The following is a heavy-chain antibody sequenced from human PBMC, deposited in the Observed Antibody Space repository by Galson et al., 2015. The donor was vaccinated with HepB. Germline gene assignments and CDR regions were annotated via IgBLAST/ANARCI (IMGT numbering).Heavy chain of an antibody. D-gene: IGHD3-10*01. V-gene: IGHV1-8*01. CDR1: GYTFTSYD. Sequence: SVKVSCKASGYTFTSYDINWVRQATGQGLEWMGWMNPNSGNTGYAQKFQGRVTMTRNTSISTAYMELSSLRSEDTAVYYCARGRFHVLLWFRELIYFDYWGQGTLVTVSS. CDR2: MNPNSGNT. J-gene: IGHJ4*02. CDR3: ARGRFHVLLWFRELIYFDY.